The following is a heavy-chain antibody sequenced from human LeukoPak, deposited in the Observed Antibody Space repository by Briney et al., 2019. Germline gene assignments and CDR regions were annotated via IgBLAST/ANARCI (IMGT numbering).Heavy chain of an antibody. D-gene: IGHD3-3*02. CDR2: IRSKANSSAT. CDR3: TRLERQHW. Sequence: GSLRPSRAASGFTVSGSAMHWVRQASGKGGEWVGRIRSKANSSATAYAASVKGRFTISRDDSKNTAYLQMNSLKTEDTAVYYCTRLERQHWWGQGTLVTVSS. J-gene: IGHJ4*02. V-gene: IGHV3-73*01. CDR1: GFTVSGSA.